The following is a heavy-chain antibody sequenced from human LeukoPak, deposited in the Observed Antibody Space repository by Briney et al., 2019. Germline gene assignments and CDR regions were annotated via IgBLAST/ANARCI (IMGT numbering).Heavy chain of an antibody. D-gene: IGHD1-26*01. CDR3: ARGGKLGAHDI. J-gene: IGHJ4*02. CDR1: GYTFTNHD. V-gene: IGHV1-8*01. CDR2: MNPNSGNK. Sequence: ASVKVSCKASGYTFTNHDINWVRQASGLGLEWMGWMNPNSGNKDYAQKYRGRIIMTRNTSISTAFLELSSLRSEDTAIYYCARGGKLGAHDIWGQGSLVTVSS.